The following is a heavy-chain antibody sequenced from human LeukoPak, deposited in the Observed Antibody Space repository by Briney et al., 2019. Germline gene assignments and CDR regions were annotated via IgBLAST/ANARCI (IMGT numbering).Heavy chain of an antibody. CDR3: ARDYFSVDTAMAREDYFDY. CDR1: GYTFTSYY. CDR2: INPSGGST. J-gene: IGHJ4*02. V-gene: IGHV1-46*01. Sequence: ASVKVSCKASGYTFTSYYMHWVRQAPGQGLEWMGIINPSGGSTSYAQKFQGRVTMTRDTSTSTVYMELSSLRSEDTAVYYCARDYFSVDTAMAREDYFDYWGQGTLVTVSS. D-gene: IGHD5-18*01.